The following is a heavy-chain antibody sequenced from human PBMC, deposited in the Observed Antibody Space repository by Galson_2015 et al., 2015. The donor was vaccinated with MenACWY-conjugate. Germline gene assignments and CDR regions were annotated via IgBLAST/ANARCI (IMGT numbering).Heavy chain of an antibody. CDR1: SYY. V-gene: IGHV4-59*08. Sequence: SYYWSWIRPSPGPGLEWLGYISYSGDANYNPSLKSRVAISVDTSTNRVSLSLSSVTAADTAMYYCARHLYGGGECYFCYFDYWGQGTLVTVSS. D-gene: IGHD2-21*01. CDR3: ARHLYGGGECYFCYFDY. J-gene: IGHJ4*02. CDR2: ISYSGDA.